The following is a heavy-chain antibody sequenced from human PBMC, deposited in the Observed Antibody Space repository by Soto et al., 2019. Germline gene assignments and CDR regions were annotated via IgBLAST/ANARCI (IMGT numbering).Heavy chain of an antibody. D-gene: IGHD3-16*01. CDR2: IYYSGST. Sequence: PSETLSLTCTVSGGSISSYYCILIRHPPGKGLEWIGYIYYSGSTNYNPSLKSRVTISVDTSKNQFSLKLSSVTAADTAVYYCARVGGYYGMDVWGQGTTVTVSS. CDR3: ARVGGYYGMDV. CDR1: GGSISSYY. J-gene: IGHJ6*02. V-gene: IGHV4-59*01.